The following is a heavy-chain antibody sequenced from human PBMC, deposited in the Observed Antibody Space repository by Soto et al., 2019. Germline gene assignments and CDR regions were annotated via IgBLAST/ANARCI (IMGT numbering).Heavy chain of an antibody. J-gene: IGHJ4*02. Sequence: QVQLVESGGGVVQPGRSLRLSRAASGFTFSNYGMHWVRQAPGKGLEWVAVISYDGSNKYYADSVKGRITISRDNSKNTLYLQMNSLRAEDTAVYYCAETQGGGVIGLGYWGQGTLVTVSS. CDR3: AETQGGGVIGLGY. CDR2: ISYDGSNK. CDR1: GFTFSNYG. V-gene: IGHV3-30*03. D-gene: IGHD3-16*02.